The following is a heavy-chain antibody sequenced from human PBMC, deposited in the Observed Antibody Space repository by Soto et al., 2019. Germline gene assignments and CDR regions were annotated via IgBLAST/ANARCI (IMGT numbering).Heavy chain of an antibody. CDR3: ARGPLLGYCSGGSCYSGIFLKAKPFDY. V-gene: IGHV4-34*01. D-gene: IGHD2-15*01. Sequence: QVQLQQWGAGLLKPSETLSLTCAVYGGSFSGYYWSWIRQPPGKGLEWIGEINHSGSTNYNPSLKSRVTISVDTSKNQFSLKLSSVTAADTAVYYCARGPLLGYCSGGSCYSGIFLKAKPFDYWGQGTLVTVSS. J-gene: IGHJ4*02. CDR1: GGSFSGYY. CDR2: INHSGST.